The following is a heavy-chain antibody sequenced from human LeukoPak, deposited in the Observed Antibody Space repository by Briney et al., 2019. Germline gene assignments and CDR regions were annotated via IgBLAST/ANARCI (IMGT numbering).Heavy chain of an antibody. CDR1: GFALSSHW. Sequence: GGSLILSCAASGFALSSHWMTWVRQVPGRGPEWVANVNRDGSETYYLDSEKGRFTISKDNAKNSLYLQMNSLRAEDTALYHCARNNGMDVWGQGTTVIVSS. J-gene: IGHJ6*02. CDR3: ARNNGMDV. V-gene: IGHV3-7*03. CDR2: VNRDGSET.